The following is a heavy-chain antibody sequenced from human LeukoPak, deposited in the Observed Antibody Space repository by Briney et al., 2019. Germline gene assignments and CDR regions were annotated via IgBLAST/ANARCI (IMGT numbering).Heavy chain of an antibody. CDR3: ARVRDSGMYGGYWFDP. V-gene: IGHV4-34*01. CDR1: GGSFSGYY. J-gene: IGHJ5*02. Sequence: SETLSLTCAVYGGSFSGYYWSWIRQPPGKGLEWIGEINHSGSTNYNPSLKSRVTISVDTSKNQFSLKLSSVTAADTAVYYCARVRDSGMYGGYWFDPWGQGTLVTVSS. CDR2: INHSGST. D-gene: IGHD1-26*01.